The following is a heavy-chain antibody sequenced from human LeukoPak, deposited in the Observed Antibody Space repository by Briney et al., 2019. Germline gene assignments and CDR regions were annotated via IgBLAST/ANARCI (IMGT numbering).Heavy chain of an antibody. Sequence: PGGSLRLSCAASGFTFSSYAMHRVRQAPGKGLGRVAVISYDGSNKYYADSVKGRFTISRDNSKNTLYLQMNSLRAEDTAVYYCARTTSMVRGAPPRYWGQGTLVTVSS. CDR3: ARTTSMVRGAPPRY. D-gene: IGHD3-10*01. J-gene: IGHJ4*02. V-gene: IGHV3-30*04. CDR2: ISYDGSNK. CDR1: GFTFSSYA.